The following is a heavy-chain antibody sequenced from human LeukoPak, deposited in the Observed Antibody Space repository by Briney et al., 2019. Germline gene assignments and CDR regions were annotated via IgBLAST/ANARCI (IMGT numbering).Heavy chain of an antibody. CDR3: ARGYSYGYTLFDY. CDR2: INHSGST. D-gene: IGHD5-18*01. V-gene: IGHV4-34*01. CDR1: GGSFSGCY. J-gene: IGHJ4*02. Sequence: PSETLSLTCAVYGGSFSGCYWSWIRQPPGKGLEWIGEINHSGSTNYNPSLKSRVTISVDTSKNQFSLKLSSVTAADTAVYYCARGYSYGYTLFDYWGQGTLVTVSS.